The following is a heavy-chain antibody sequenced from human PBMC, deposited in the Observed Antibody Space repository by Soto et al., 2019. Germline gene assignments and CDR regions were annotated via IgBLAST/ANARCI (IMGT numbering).Heavy chain of an antibody. V-gene: IGHV5-51*01. D-gene: IGHD1-26*01. CDR1: GYSFTSYW. Sequence: GESLKISCKGSGYSFTSYWIGWVRQMLGKGLEWMGIIYPGDSDTRYSPSFQGQVTISADKSISTAYLQWSSLKASDTAMYYCARGVGATTHYYYGMDVWGQGTTVTVSS. CDR3: ARGVGATTHYYYGMDV. J-gene: IGHJ6*02. CDR2: IYPGDSDT.